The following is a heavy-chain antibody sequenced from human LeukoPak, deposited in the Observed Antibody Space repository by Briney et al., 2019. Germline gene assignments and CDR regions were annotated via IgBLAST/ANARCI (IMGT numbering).Heavy chain of an antibody. CDR2: INPSGGGT. Sequence: GASVKVSCKASGYTFTAYYIQWVRQAPGQGLEWMAIINPSGGGTKYAQKFQGRVTMTRDTPTNTVYMELSSLRTEDTAVYYCASVYLYGMDVWGQGTTVTVSS. V-gene: IGHV1-46*01. J-gene: IGHJ6*02. CDR3: ASVYLYGMDV. D-gene: IGHD2-8*01. CDR1: GYTFTAYY.